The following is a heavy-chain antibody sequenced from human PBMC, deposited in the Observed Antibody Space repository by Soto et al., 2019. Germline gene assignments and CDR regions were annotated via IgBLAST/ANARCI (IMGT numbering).Heavy chain of an antibody. J-gene: IGHJ4*02. V-gene: IGHV1-69*02. CDR2: IIPILGIA. D-gene: IGHD6-13*01. Sequence: QVQLVQSGAEVKKPGSSVKVSCKASGGTFSSYTISWVRQAPGQGLEWMGSIIPILGIANYAQKFQGRVTITADKSTSTAYMELSSLRSEDTAVYYCATYSSSWYAIDYWGQGTLVTVSS. CDR3: ATYSSSWYAIDY. CDR1: GGTFSSYT.